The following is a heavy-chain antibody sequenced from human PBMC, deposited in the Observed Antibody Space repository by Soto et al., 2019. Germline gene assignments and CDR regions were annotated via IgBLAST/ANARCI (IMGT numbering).Heavy chain of an antibody. CDR3: AKGTDDWQQLVDGFDY. J-gene: IGHJ4*02. Sequence: GGSLRLSCAASGFTFSSYAMSWVRQAPGKGLEWVSAISGSGGSTYYADSVKGRFTISRDNSKNTLYLQMNSLGAEDTAVYYCAKGTDDWQQLVDGFDYWGQGTLVTVSS. V-gene: IGHV3-23*01. CDR1: GFTFSSYA. D-gene: IGHD6-13*01. CDR2: ISGSGGST.